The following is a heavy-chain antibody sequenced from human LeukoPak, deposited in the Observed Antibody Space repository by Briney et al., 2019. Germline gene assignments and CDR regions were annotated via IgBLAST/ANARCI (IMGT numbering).Heavy chain of an antibody. CDR3: ARAHTIFGVVTHYDY. CDR2: ISSNGGST. V-gene: IGHV3-64*01. CDR1: GFTFSSYA. J-gene: IGHJ4*02. D-gene: IGHD3-3*01. Sequence: GGSLRLSCAASGFTFSSYAMHWVRQAPGKGLEYVSAISSNGGSTYYANSVKGRLTISRDNSKNTLYLQMGSLRAEDMAVYYCARAHTIFGVVTHYDYWGQGTLATVSS.